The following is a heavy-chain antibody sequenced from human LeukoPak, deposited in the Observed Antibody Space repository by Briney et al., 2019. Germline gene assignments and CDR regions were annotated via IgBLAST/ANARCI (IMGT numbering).Heavy chain of an antibody. V-gene: IGHV1-18*01. D-gene: IGHD4-17*01. CDR3: ARVLTTVTTVDY. CDR2: ISVYNGNT. Sequence: GASVKVSCKASGYTFTNYNINWVRQAPGQGLEWMGWISVYNGNTNYAQNFQGRVTMTTDTSTSTAYMELRSLRSDDTAVYYCARVLTTVTTVDYWGQGTLVTVSS. J-gene: IGHJ4*02. CDR1: GYTFTNYN.